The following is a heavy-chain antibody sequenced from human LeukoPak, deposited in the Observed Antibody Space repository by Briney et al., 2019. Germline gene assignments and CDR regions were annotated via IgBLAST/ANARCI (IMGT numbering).Heavy chain of an antibody. J-gene: IGHJ4*02. CDR1: GFTFSSYG. D-gene: IGHD3-22*01. Sequence: GGSLRLSCTASGFTFSSYGMHWVRQAPGKGLEWLAVIPYDGSNKYYADSVKGRFTISRDNSKNTLFLQMNSLRAEDTAVYYCARAPPGDYGSSGYYLLPQYYFDYWGQGTLVTVSS. V-gene: IGHV3-30*03. CDR2: IPYDGSNK. CDR3: ARAPPGDYGSSGYYLLPQYYFDY.